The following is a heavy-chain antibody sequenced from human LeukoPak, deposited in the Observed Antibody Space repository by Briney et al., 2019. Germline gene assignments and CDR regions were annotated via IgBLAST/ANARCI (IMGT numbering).Heavy chain of an antibody. CDR2: ISSSSSYI. D-gene: IGHD6-19*01. CDR1: GFIFSSYS. J-gene: IGHJ5*02. Sequence: PGGSLRLSCAASGFIFSSYSMNWVRQAPGKGLEWVSSISSSSSYIYYADSVKGRFTISRDNAKNSLYLQMNSLRAEDTAVYYCARELAVAGEDNWFDPWGQGTLVTVSS. CDR3: ARELAVAGEDNWFDP. V-gene: IGHV3-21*01.